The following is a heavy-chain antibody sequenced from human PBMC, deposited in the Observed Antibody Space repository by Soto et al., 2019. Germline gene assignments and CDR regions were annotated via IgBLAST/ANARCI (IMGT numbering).Heavy chain of an antibody. CDR2: VKSKTDGGTI. CDR1: GFTFSNAW. J-gene: IGHJ4*02. V-gene: IGHV3-15*01. D-gene: IGHD5-12*01. CDR3: IGTYSGSSMRFDY. Sequence: EVQLVESGGGLVKPGGSLRLSCAASGFTFSNAWMTWVRQAPGKGLEWVGRVKSKTDGGTIDYAAPVKDRSTISRDDSKNTLYLQMNSLKTEDTAVYYCIGTYSGSSMRFDYWGQGTLVTVSS.